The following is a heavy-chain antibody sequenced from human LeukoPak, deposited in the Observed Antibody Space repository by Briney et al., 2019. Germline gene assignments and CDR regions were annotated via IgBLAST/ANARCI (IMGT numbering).Heavy chain of an antibody. CDR3: ATSEISTIKNFDH. D-gene: IGHD5-24*01. J-gene: IGHJ4*02. CDR1: GYSVTAYY. V-gene: IGHV1-2*02. CDR2: VNPSSGGT. Sequence: GASVKVSCTPSGYSVTAYYIHWVRQAPAQGLECMGWVNPSSGGTNFAEKFQGRVTMTRDTSISTAYMELSRLRSDDTAVYYCATSEISTIKNFDHWGQGTLVTVSS.